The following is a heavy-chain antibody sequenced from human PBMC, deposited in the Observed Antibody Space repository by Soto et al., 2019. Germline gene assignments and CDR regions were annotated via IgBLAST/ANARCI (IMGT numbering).Heavy chain of an antibody. CDR2: ISAYNGNT. CDR1: GYTFTSYG. V-gene: IGHV1-18*01. CDR3: ASYHLNSYYYGMDV. Sequence: QVQLVQSGAAVKKPGASVKVSCKASGYTFTSYGFSWGRQAPGQGLEWMGWISAYNGNTYYAQKLQGRVTMTTDTSTSTAYMELRSLRSDYTSVYYCASYHLNSYYYGMDVWGQGTTVTVSS. J-gene: IGHJ6*02.